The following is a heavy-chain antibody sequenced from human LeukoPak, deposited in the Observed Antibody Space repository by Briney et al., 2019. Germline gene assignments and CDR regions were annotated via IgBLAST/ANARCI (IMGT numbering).Heavy chain of an antibody. D-gene: IGHD3-10*01. Sequence: SETLSLTCTVSGGSISLSNWWTWVRQPPGKGLEWIGEIYHSGTTNYNPSLKSRVTISLDKSRNQFSLNLNSVSAADTAVYYCARSYFGSGTFNGFDYWGQGTLVTVSS. V-gene: IGHV4-4*02. CDR2: IYHSGTT. CDR1: GGSISLSNW. CDR3: ARSYFGSGTFNGFDY. J-gene: IGHJ4*02.